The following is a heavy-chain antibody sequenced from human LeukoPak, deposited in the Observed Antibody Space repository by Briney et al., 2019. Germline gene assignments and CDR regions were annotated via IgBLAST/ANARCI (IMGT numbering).Heavy chain of an antibody. CDR2: IYYSGST. CDR1: GGSISSYY. V-gene: IGHV4-59*01. Sequence: TPSETLSLTCTVSGGSISSYYWSWIRQPPGKGLEWIGYIYYSGSTNYNPSLKSRVTISVDTSKNQFSLKLSSVTAADTAVYYCARDDGGNSIDAFDIWGQGTMVTVSS. D-gene: IGHD4-23*01. J-gene: IGHJ3*02. CDR3: ARDDGGNSIDAFDI.